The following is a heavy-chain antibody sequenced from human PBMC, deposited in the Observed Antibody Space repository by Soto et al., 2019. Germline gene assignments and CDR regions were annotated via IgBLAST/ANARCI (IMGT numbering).Heavy chain of an antibody. CDR2: VYYTGST. V-gene: IGHV4-30-4*01. CDR3: VRTAREGAVAPHWFDR. Sequence: PSETLSLTCTVSGASIRSTGYYWCWIRQAPGKGLEWIGYVYYTGSTYYNPSLMSRLTISVDTSKNQFSLKLTSVTAAETAVYYCVRTAREGAVAPHWFDRWGQGTQVTVSS. J-gene: IGHJ5*02. D-gene: IGHD2-21*02. CDR1: GASIRSTGYY.